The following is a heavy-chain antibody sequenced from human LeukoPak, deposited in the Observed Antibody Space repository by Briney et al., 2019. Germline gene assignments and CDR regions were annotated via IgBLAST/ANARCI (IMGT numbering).Heavy chain of an antibody. CDR2: ISSSSTYI. Sequence: GSLRLSCAASGFAFSTYSMNWVRQAPGKGLEWVSSISSSSTYIYYADSVKGRVTISRDNAKNSLYLQMNSLRAEDTAVYYCARVLSGCETTRCELDYWGQGTLVTVSS. D-gene: IGHD1-26*01. V-gene: IGHV3-21*01. CDR1: GFAFSTYS. J-gene: IGHJ4*02. CDR3: ARVLSGCETTRCELDY.